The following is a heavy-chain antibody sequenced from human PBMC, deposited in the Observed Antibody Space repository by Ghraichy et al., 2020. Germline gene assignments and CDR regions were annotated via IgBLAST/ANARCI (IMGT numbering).Heavy chain of an antibody. CDR1: GFTFSDYY. CDR2: ISSSSSYT. J-gene: IGHJ4*02. V-gene: IGHV3-11*06. Sequence: GGSLRLSCAVSGFTFSDYYMSWIRQAPGKGLEWVSYISSSSSYTNYADSVKGRFTISRDNAKNSLYLQMNSLRAEDTAVYYCARKVRNYVDYWGQGTLVTVSS. CDR3: ARKVRNYVDY. D-gene: IGHD1-14*01.